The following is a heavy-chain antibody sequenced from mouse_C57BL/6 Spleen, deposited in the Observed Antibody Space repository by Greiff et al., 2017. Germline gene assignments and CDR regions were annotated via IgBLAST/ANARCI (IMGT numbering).Heavy chain of an antibody. CDR1: GFTFSSYA. Sequence: EVKVVESGGGLVKPGGSLKLSCAASGFTFSSYAMSWVRQTPEKRLEWVATISDGGSYTYYPDNVKGRFTISRDNAKNNLYLQMSHLKSEDTAMYYCARDIYYYGSSYFDYWGQGTTLTVSS. CDR2: ISDGGSYT. D-gene: IGHD1-1*01. J-gene: IGHJ2*01. CDR3: ARDIYYYGSSYFDY. V-gene: IGHV5-4*01.